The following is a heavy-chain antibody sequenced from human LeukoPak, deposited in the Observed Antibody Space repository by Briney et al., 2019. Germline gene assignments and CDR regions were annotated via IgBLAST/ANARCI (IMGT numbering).Heavy chain of an antibody. J-gene: IGHJ6*02. CDR3: ARDRGDIVVVPAAIDYYYYGMDV. D-gene: IGHD2-2*01. V-gene: IGHV3-30-3*01. CDR1: GFTFSSYA. CDR2: ISYDGSNK. Sequence: GGSLRLSCAASGFTFSSYAMHWVRQAPGKGLEWVAVISYDGSNKYYADSVKGRSTISRDNSKNTLYLQMNSLRAEDTAVYYCARDRGDIVVVPAAIDYYYYGMDVWGQGTTVTVSS.